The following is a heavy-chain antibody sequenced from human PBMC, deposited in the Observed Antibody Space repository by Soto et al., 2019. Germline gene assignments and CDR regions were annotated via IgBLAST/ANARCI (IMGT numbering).Heavy chain of an antibody. CDR1: GGSMNSGGYC. CDR3: SRGILV. Sequence: QVQLQESGPGLVKPSQTLSLTCTVSGGSMNSGGYCWSWIRQHPGEGLERIGCISYGGTTSYKPSLKSRVIISLDTSKNQFSLKLTSVTAADTAVYYCSRGILVWGQGTLITVAS. V-gene: IGHV4-31*03. D-gene: IGHD2-15*01. CDR2: ISYGGTT. J-gene: IGHJ4*02.